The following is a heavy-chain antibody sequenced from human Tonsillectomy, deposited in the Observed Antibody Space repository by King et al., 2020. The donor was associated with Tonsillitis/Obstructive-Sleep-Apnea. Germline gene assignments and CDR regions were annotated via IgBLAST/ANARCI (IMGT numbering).Heavy chain of an antibody. D-gene: IGHD2-2*02. V-gene: IGHV1-69*04. Sequence: QLVQSGAEVKKPGSSVKVSCKASGGTFSSYAISWVRQAPGQGLEWMGRIIPILGIANYAQKFQGRVTITADKSTSTAYMELSSLRSEDTAVYYCARVGCSSTSCYMGWFDPWGQGTLVTVSS. J-gene: IGHJ5*02. CDR1: GGTFSSYA. CDR2: IIPILGIA. CDR3: ARVGCSSTSCYMGWFDP.